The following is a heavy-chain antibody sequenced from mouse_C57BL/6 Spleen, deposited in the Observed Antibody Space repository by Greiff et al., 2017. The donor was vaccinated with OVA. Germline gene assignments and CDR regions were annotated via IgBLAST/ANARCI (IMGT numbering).Heavy chain of an antibody. J-gene: IGHJ2*01. V-gene: IGHV1-18*01. CDR2: INPNNGGT. D-gene: IGHD1-1*01. CDR3: ARGTTVGDFDY. Sequence: VHVKQSGPELVKPGASVKIPCKASGYTFTDYNMDWVKQSHGKSLEWIGDINPNNGGTIYNQKFKGKATLTVDKSSSTAYMELRSLTSEDTAVYYCARGTTVGDFDYWGQGTTLTVSS. CDR1: GYTFTDYN.